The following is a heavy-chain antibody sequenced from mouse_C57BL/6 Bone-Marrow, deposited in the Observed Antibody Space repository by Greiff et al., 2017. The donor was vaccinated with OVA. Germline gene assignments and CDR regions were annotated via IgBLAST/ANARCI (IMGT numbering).Heavy chain of an antibody. V-gene: IGHV1-15*01. J-gene: IGHJ2*01. CDR2: IDPETGGT. CDR1: GFTFTDYE. CDR3: TRWGPY. Sequence: QVQLQQSGAELVRPGASVTLSCKASGFTFTDYEMHWVKQTPVHGLEWIGAIDPETGGTAYNQKFKGKAILTADKSSSTAYMELRSLTSGDSAVYYCTRWGPYWGQGTALTVSS.